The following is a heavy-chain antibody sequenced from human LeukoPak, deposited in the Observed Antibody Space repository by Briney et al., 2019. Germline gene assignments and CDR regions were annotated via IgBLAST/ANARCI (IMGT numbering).Heavy chain of an antibody. D-gene: IGHD3-22*01. J-gene: IGHJ4*02. CDR3: ARGGGYYDSSGYSY. Sequence: SETLPLTCTVSGGSISSYYWSWIRQPPGKGLEWIGYIYYSGSTNYNPSLKRRVTISVDTSKNQFSLKLSSVTAADTAVYYCARGGGYYDSSGYSYWGQGTLVTVSS. V-gene: IGHV4-59*01. CDR1: GGSISSYY. CDR2: IYYSGST.